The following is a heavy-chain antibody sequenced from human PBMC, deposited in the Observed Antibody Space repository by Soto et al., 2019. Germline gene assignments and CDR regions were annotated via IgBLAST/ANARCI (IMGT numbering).Heavy chain of an antibody. CDR3: AKTTKYSYAQGYFDY. V-gene: IGHV3-23*01. Sequence: GGSLRLSCAASGFTFSSYAMSWVRQAPGKGLEWVSAISGSGGSTYYADSVKGRFTISRDNSKNTLYLQMNSLRAEDTAVYYRAKTTKYSYAQGYFDYWGQGTLVTVSS. J-gene: IGHJ4*02. D-gene: IGHD5-18*01. CDR1: GFTFSSYA. CDR2: ISGSGGST.